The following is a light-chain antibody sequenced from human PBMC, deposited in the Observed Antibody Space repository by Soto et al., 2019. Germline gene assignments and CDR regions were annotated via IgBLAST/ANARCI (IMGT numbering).Light chain of an antibody. CDR1: LSVSSN. CDR3: LQYDDCSSWT. V-gene: IGKV3-15*01. J-gene: IGKJ1*01. Sequence: EILMTQSPATLSVSPGERATLSCRTSLSVSSNLAWYQQRPGQAPRLLIFGASTRATGVAARFSGSGSGTEFTLTISGLQSADFAVYYCLQYDDCSSWTFGPGNKVET. CDR2: GAS.